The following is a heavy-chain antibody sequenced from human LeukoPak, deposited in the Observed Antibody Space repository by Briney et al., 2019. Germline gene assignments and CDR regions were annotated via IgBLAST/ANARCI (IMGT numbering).Heavy chain of an antibody. Sequence: GSLRLSCAASGFTFSDYYMSWIRQAPGKGLEWVSYISSSSSYTNYADSVKGRFTISRDNAKNSLYLQMNSLRAEDTAVYYCARDTTTVVNPGAFDIWGQGTMVTVSS. V-gene: IGHV3-11*05. CDR3: ARDTTTVVNPGAFDI. CDR1: GFTFSDYY. J-gene: IGHJ3*02. CDR2: ISSSSSYT. D-gene: IGHD4-23*01.